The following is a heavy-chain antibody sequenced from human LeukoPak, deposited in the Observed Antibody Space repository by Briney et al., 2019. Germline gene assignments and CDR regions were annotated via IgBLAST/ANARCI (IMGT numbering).Heavy chain of an antibody. CDR1: GFTFSSYS. D-gene: IGHD7-27*01. J-gene: IGHJ4*02. Sequence: GGSLRLSCAASGFTFSSYSMNWVRQAPGKGLEWVSYISSSSSTIYYADSVKGRFTISRDNAKNSLYLQMNSLRAEDTAVYYCARDPLNWGYFDYWGREPWSPSPQ. CDR3: ARDPLNWGYFDY. V-gene: IGHV3-48*01. CDR2: ISSSSSTI.